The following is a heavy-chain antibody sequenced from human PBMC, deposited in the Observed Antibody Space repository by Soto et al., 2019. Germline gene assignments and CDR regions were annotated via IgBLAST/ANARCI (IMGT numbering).Heavy chain of an antibody. V-gene: IGHV4-34*01. D-gene: IGHD2-2*02. Sequence: PSETLSLTCAVYGGSFSGYYWSWIRQPPGKGLEWIGEINHSGSTNYNPSLKSRVTISVDTSKNQFSLKLSSVTAAYTAVYYCARVYPDFDYWGQGTLVTFSS. CDR1: GGSFSGYY. CDR3: ARVYPDFDY. CDR2: INHSGST. J-gene: IGHJ4*02.